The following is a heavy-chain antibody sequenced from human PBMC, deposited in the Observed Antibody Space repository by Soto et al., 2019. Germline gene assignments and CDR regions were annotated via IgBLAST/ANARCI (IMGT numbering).Heavy chain of an antibody. D-gene: IGHD3-22*01. Sequence: PSETLSLTCTVSGGSISSYYWSWIRQPPGKGLEWIGYIYYSGSTNYNPSLKSRVTISVDTSKNQFSLKLSSVTAADTAVYYCARDFIYYDSSGYYSSRWFDPWVQGTLVTVSS. CDR2: IYYSGST. CDR1: GGSISSYY. V-gene: IGHV4-59*01. J-gene: IGHJ5*02. CDR3: ARDFIYYDSSGYYSSRWFDP.